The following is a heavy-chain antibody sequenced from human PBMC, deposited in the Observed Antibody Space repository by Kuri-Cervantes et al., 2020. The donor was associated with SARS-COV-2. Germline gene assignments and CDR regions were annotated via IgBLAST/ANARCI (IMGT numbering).Heavy chain of an antibody. J-gene: IGHJ4*02. Sequence: GESLKISCAASGFTFSSYWMSWVRQAPGKGLEWVANIKQDGSEKYYADSVKGRFTISRDNAKNSLYLQMNSLRAEDTAVYYCARVPSSSWYFDYWGQGTLVTASS. D-gene: IGHD6-13*01. CDR2: IKQDGSEK. CDR3: ARVPSSSWYFDY. V-gene: IGHV3-7*05. CDR1: GFTFSSYW.